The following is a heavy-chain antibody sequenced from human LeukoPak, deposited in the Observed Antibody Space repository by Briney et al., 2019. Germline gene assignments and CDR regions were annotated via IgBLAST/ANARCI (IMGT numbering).Heavy chain of an antibody. D-gene: IGHD6-19*01. CDR1: GYTFTSYA. CDR3: ATVDRYSSWSNYFDS. J-gene: IGHJ4*02. CDR2: ISAYNGNT. Sequence: ASVKVSCKASGYTFTSYAMNWVRQAPGQGLEWMGWISAYNGNTNYAQKLQGRVTMTTDTSTSTAYMELRSLRSDDTAVCYCATVDRYSSWSNYFDSWGQGTLVIVSS. V-gene: IGHV1-18*01.